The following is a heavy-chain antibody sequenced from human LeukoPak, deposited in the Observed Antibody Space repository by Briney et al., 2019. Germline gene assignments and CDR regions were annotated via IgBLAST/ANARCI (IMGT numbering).Heavy chain of an antibody. V-gene: IGHV4-59*12. CDR1: GGSISSYY. D-gene: IGHD3-9*01. J-gene: IGHJ4*02. CDR3: ATSFNYDILTGYPPYYFDY. Sequence: SSETLSLTCTVSGGSISSYYWSWIRQPPGKGLEWIGYIYYSWSTYYNPSLKSRVTISVDTSKNQFSLKLSSVTAADTAVYYCATSFNYDILTGYPPYYFDYWGQGTLVTVSS. CDR2: IYYSWST.